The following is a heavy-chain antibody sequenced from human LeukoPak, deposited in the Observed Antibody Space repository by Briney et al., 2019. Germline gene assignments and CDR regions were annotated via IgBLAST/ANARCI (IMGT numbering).Heavy chain of an antibody. CDR2: ISGSGGST. V-gene: IGHV3-23*01. D-gene: IGHD6-13*01. Sequence: GGSLRLSCVASGFTFGRYAMSWVRQAPGKGLEWVSAISGSGGSTYYADSVKGRFTISRDNSKNTLYLQMNSLRAEDTAVYYCAKTPGYSSSWYDYWGQGTLVTVSS. J-gene: IGHJ4*02. CDR3: AKTPGYSSSWYDY. CDR1: GFTFGRYA.